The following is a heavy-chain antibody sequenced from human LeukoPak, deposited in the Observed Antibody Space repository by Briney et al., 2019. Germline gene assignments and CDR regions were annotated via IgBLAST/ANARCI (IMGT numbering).Heavy chain of an antibody. CDR1: GGSISPYY. D-gene: IGHD4-23*01. V-gene: IGHV4-59*08. CDR3: ARKAHNSGALDI. Sequence: SETLSLTCTVSGGSISPYYWSWIRQPPGKGLEWIGYIFYSGNTNYNPSLKSRVTISVDTSKNQFSLKLTSVTAADTAVYYCARKAHNSGALDIWGQGTMVTVSS. J-gene: IGHJ3*02. CDR2: IFYSGNT.